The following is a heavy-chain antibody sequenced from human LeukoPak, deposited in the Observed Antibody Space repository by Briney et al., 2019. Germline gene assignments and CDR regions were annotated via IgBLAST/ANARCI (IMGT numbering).Heavy chain of an antibody. CDR1: GGTFSSYA. V-gene: IGHV1-69*04. CDR3: ARGIRYFDWLSGY. D-gene: IGHD3-9*01. Sequence: WVKVSCKASGGTFSSYAISWVRQAPGQGLEWMGRIIPILGIANYAQKFQGRVTITADKSTSTAYMELSSLRSEDTAVYYCARGIRYFDWLSGYWGPGTLVTVSS. J-gene: IGHJ4*02. CDR2: IIPILGIA.